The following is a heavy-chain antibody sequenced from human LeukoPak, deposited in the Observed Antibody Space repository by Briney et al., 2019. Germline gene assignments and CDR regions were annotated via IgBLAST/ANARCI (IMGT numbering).Heavy chain of an antibody. CDR2: INGGGGST. CDR3: AKSPTYYYDSSAYRHFDY. Sequence: PGGSLRLSCAASGFTLSKYAMTWVRQAPGKGLEWVSAINGGGGSTFYADSVKGRFTISRDNSKNTLYLQMNSLRAEDTAVYYCAKSPTYYYDSSAYRHFDYWGQGTLVTVSS. D-gene: IGHD3-22*01. V-gene: IGHV3-23*01. J-gene: IGHJ4*02. CDR1: GFTLSKYA.